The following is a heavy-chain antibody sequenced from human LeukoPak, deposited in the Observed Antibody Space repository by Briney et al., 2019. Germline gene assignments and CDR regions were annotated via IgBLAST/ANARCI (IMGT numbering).Heavy chain of an antibody. V-gene: IGHV3-21*01. CDR3: VRVRGGDYMDV. D-gene: IGHD3-10*01. J-gene: IGHJ6*03. Sequence: PGGSLRLSCAASGFTFSSYSMNWVRQAPGKGLEWVSSISSSSSYVYYADSVKGRFTISRDNAKNSLYLQMNSLRAEDTAVYYCVRVRGGDYMDVWGKGTTVTVSS. CDR2: ISSSSSYV. CDR1: GFTFSSYS.